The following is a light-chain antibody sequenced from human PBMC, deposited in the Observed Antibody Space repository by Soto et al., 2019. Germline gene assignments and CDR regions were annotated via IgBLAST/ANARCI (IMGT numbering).Light chain of an antibody. CDR1: QSVSRSY. V-gene: IGKV3-20*01. CDR2: GAS. Sequence: EIVLTQSPGTLSLSPGERATLSCRASQSVSRSYLAWYQQKPGQAPRLLIYGASSRATGIPEWFSGSGSGTDFTLTISRLEPEDVAVYYCQHYGRSPWTFGQGTMVEIK. J-gene: IGKJ1*01. CDR3: QHYGRSPWT.